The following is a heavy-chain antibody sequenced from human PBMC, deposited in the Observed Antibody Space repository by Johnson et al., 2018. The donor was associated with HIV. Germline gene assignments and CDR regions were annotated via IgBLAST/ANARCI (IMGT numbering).Heavy chain of an antibody. CDR2: IYSGGST. J-gene: IGHJ3*02. CDR3: AREGVGTTCPFDM. V-gene: IGHV3-66*01. D-gene: IGHD1-26*01. Sequence: VQLVESGGGLVQPGGSLRLSCAASGFTVSSNYMSWVRQAPGKGLEWVSVIYSGGSTYYADSVKGRFTISRDNSKNSLYLQMNSLRAEDTAVYYCAREGVGTTCPFDMWGQGTMVTVSS. CDR1: GFTVSSNY.